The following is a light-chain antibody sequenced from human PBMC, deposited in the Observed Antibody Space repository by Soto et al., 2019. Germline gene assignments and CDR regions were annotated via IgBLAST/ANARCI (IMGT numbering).Light chain of an antibody. CDR1: QDIGND. CDR3: QQTDSFPIT. CDR2: TAS. J-gene: IGKJ5*01. Sequence: IQMTQSPSSLSAISGGRVTIACRASQDIGNDLGWYQQMPGKAPNLLIYTASNLQSGVPSRFSGSGSGTHFTLTISSLQPEDFGTYYCQQTDSFPITFGQGTRLEIK. V-gene: IGKV1-17*01.